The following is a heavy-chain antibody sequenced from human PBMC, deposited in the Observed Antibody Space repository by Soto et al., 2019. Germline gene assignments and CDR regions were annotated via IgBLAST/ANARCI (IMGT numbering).Heavy chain of an antibody. CDR2: IIPIFGNT. V-gene: IGHV1-18*01. D-gene: IGHD2-2*01. J-gene: IGHJ6*02. CDR3: ARDYRPVVPAALTPYYYYGMDV. CDR1: GGTFSSYA. Sequence: GASVKVSCKASGGTFSSYAISWVRQAPGQGLEWMGGIIPIFGNTNYAQKLQGRVTMTTDTSTSTAYMELRSLRSDDTAVYYCARDYRPVVPAALTPYYYYGMDVWGQGTTVTVSS.